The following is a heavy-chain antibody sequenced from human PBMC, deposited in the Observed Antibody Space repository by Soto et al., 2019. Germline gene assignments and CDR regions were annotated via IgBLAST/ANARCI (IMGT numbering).Heavy chain of an antibody. CDR2: ISTTGNT. D-gene: IGHD1-7*01. CDR3: EGESGENWSYGAY. V-gene: IGHV4-4*07. J-gene: IGHJ4*02. Sequence: SETLSLTCTVSGDTLTSFSWNSIRRSAGKGLEWIGRISTTGNTHYNPSLESRVTMSLDTSKNQFSLKLTSVTAADTAVYYCEGESGENWSYGAYWGQGTLVTVSS. CDR1: GDTLTSFS.